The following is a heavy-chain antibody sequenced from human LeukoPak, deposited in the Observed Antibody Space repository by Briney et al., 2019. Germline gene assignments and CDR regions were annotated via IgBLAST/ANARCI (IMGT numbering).Heavy chain of an antibody. V-gene: IGHV1-69*13. J-gene: IGHJ3*01. Sequence: ASVKVSCKASGGTFSSYAISWVRQAPGQGLEWMGGIIPIFGTANYAQRFQGRVTITADESTSTAYMELSSLRSEDTAVYYCAKARGSSPAAFDFWGQGTVVTVSS. D-gene: IGHD1-26*01. CDR3: AKARGSSPAAFDF. CDR2: IIPIFGTA. CDR1: GGTFSSYA.